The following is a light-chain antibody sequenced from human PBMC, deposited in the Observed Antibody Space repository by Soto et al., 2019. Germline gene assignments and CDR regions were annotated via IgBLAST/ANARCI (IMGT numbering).Light chain of an antibody. Sequence: QSALTQPASVSGSPGQSITISCTGTNSDVGAYNYVSWYQQHPGKAPKLMIYEVSNRPSGASNRFSGSKSGNTASLTISGLQAEDEADYYCSSYTRSSTWVFGGGTKLTVL. J-gene: IGLJ3*02. CDR3: SSYTRSSTWV. CDR2: EVS. V-gene: IGLV2-14*01. CDR1: NSDVGAYNY.